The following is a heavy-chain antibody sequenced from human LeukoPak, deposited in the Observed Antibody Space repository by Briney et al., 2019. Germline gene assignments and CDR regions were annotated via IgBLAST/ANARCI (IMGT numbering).Heavy chain of an antibody. D-gene: IGHD6-19*01. CDR1: AYIFTTYY. Sequence: GASVKVSCKASAYIFTTYYIHWVRQAPGQGLEWMGWINPNSGGTNYAQKFQGWVTMTRDTSISTAYMELSRLRSDDTAVYYCARDQDSSGWFTKGGAFDIWGQGTMVTVSS. CDR2: INPNSGGT. V-gene: IGHV1-2*04. CDR3: ARDQDSSGWFTKGGAFDI. J-gene: IGHJ3*02.